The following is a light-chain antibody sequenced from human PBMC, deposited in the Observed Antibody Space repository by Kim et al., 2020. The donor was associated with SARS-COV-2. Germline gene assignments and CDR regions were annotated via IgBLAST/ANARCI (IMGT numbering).Light chain of an antibody. CDR1: SSDVGSYDT. Sequence: GQSITIACTGTSSDVGSYDTVTWYQQHPGKAPKLIIYAVSKRPSGVSNRFSGSKSGNTASLTISGLQAEDEADYYCCSYAGSRTYVFGTGTKVTVL. J-gene: IGLJ1*01. CDR2: AVS. V-gene: IGLV2-23*02. CDR3: CSYAGSRTYV.